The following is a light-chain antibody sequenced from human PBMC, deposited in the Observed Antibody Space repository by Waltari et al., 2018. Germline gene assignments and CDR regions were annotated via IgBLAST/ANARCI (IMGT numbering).Light chain of an antibody. J-gene: IGKJ5*01. CDR3: QQHNTYPIT. CDR1: QSISSW. Sequence: DIQMTHSPSTLSASVGDRVTITCRARQSISSWLAWYQQKPGRDPKYLIYKASTLQSGVPPRFSGGGSGTKFTLTTNSRQADDFATYYCQQHNTYPITLGPGTRLDIK. CDR2: KAS. V-gene: IGKV1-5*03.